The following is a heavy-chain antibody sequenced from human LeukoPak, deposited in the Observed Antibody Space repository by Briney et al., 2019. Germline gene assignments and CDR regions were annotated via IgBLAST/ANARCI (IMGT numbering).Heavy chain of an antibody. J-gene: IGHJ4*02. CDR1: GGSISSSSYY. D-gene: IGHD3-22*01. V-gene: IGHV4-39*01. Sequence: SETLSLTCTVSGGSISSSSYYWGWIRQPPGKGLEWIGSIYYSGSTYYNPSLKSRVTISVDTSKNQFSLKLSPVTAADTAVYYCARAGDYYSTGDCWGQGTLVTVSS. CDR3: ARAGDYYSTGDC. CDR2: IYYSGST.